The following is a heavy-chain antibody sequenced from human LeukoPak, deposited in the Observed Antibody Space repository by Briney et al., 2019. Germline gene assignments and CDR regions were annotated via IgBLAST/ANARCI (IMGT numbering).Heavy chain of an antibody. CDR2: ISAYNGNT. D-gene: IGHD2-15*01. V-gene: IGHV1-18*01. CDR3: ARKPDATAEYFQH. J-gene: IGHJ1*01. Sequence: ASVKVSCKASGYTFISYGISWLRQAPGQGLEWMGWISAYNGNTNYAQKLQGRVTMTTDTSTRTAYMELRSLRSDDTAVYYCARKPDATAEYFQHWGQGTLVTVSS. CDR1: GYTFISYG.